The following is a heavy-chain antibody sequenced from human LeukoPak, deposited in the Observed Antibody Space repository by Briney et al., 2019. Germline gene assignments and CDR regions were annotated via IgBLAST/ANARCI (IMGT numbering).Heavy chain of an antibody. D-gene: IGHD3-10*01. CDR3: GYYYGSGSYYNEYYYYYYMDV. V-gene: IGHV1-8*03. CDR2: MNPNSGNT. J-gene: IGHJ6*03. Sequence: GASVKVSCKASGYTFTSYDINWVRQATGQGLEWMGWMNPNSGNTDYAQKFQGRVTITRNTSINTAYMELGSLRSEDTDVYLRGYYYGSGSYYNEYYYYYYMDVWGKGTTVTVSS. CDR1: GYTFTSYD.